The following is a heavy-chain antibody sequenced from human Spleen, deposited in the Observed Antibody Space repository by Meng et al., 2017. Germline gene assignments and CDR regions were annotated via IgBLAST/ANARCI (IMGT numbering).Heavy chain of an antibody. CDR3: ARDEDISAAGKLFGDY. CDR2: ISTYNGNT. D-gene: IGHD6-13*01. CDR1: GYTFTNYG. J-gene: IGHJ4*02. Sequence: ASVKVSCKASGYTFTNYGISWVRQAPGQGLEWMGWISTYNGNTNYAQKLQGRVTLTTDTSTTTAYMELRSLRSDDTAVYYCARDEDISAAGKLFGDYWGQGTLVTVSS. V-gene: IGHV1-18*01.